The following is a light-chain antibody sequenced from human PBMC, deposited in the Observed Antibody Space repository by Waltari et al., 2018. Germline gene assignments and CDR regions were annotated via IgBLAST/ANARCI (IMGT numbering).Light chain of an antibody. J-gene: IGLJ2*01. CDR3: SSYTNSRTTI. CDR2: DVT. V-gene: IGLV2-14*03. Sequence: QSALTQPASVSGSPGQSIAISCTGTGSDIGGYNYVSWYQQYPGRAPKLIIYDVTRWPPVVSNRFIGSKSGVTASLTISGLQAEDEADYYCSSYTNSRTTIFGGGTRVTVL. CDR1: GSDIGGYNY.